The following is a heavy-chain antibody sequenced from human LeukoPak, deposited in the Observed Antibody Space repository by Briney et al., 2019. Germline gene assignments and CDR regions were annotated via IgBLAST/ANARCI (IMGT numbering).Heavy chain of an antibody. CDR1: GDSVSSNTAA. CDR2: TYYRSKWYN. D-gene: IGHD5-18*01. CDR3: ARGIQLWGSPEGPPNWFDP. Sequence: SQTLSLTCGISGDSVSSNTAAWNWIRQSPSRGLEWLGRTYYRSKWYNNYAVSVKSRITINSDSSKNQVSLQLNSVSPEDTAMYYCARGIQLWGSPEGPPNWFDPWGQGTLVTVSS. J-gene: IGHJ5*02. V-gene: IGHV6-1*01.